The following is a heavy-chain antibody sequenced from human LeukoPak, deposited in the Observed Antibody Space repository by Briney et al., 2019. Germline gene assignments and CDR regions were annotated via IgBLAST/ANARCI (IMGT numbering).Heavy chain of an antibody. CDR1: GYTFTSNY. CDR2: ISPSGGST. CDR3: AGDHDYATERWYFDL. D-gene: IGHD4-17*01. Sequence: ASVKVSCKAFGYTFTSNYMHWVRQAPGQGPEWMGVISPSGGSTTYAQKFQGRVTLTRDMSTSTDYLELSSLRSEDTAVYYCAGDHDYATERWYFDLWGRGTLVTVSS. J-gene: IGHJ2*01. V-gene: IGHV1-46*01.